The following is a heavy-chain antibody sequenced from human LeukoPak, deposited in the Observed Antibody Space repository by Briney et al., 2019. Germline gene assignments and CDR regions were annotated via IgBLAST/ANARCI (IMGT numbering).Heavy chain of an antibody. J-gene: IGHJ3*02. CDR3: ARENTAMGDDAFDI. D-gene: IGHD5-18*01. CDR2: IYSGGST. CDR1: GFTVSSTY. V-gene: IGHV3-66*01. Sequence: PGGSLRLSCAASGFTVSSTYMSSVRQAPGKGLEWVSVIYSGGSTYYADSVKGRFTISRDNSKNALYLQMNSLRAEDTAVYYCARENTAMGDDAFDIWGQGTMVTVSS.